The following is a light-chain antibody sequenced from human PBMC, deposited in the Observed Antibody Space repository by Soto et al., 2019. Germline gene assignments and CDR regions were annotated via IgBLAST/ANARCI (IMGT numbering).Light chain of an antibody. CDR3: CSYAGSSTGV. V-gene: IGLV2-23*01. Sequence: QSALTQPASVSGSPGQSTTISCSGTSSDVGIYNLVSWYQQHPGKAPKLMMYEGSKRPSGVSNRFSGSKSGNTASLTISGLQAEDEADYYCCSYAGSSTGVFGGGTKLTVL. J-gene: IGLJ3*02. CDR2: EGS. CDR1: SSDVGIYNL.